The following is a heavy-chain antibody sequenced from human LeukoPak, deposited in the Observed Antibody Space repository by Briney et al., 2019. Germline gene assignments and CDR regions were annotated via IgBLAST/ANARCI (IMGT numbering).Heavy chain of an antibody. V-gene: IGHV1-18*01. CDR1: GYTFTSYG. CDR2: ISAYNGNT. CDR3: ARDRYRQWLAPPNYYGMDV. D-gene: IGHD6-19*01. Sequence: ASVKVSCKASGYTFTSYGISLVRQAPGQGLEWMGWISAYNGNTNYAQKLQGRVTMTTDTSTSTAYMELRSLRSDDTAVYYCARDRYRQWLAPPNYYGMDVWGQGTTVTVSS. J-gene: IGHJ6*02.